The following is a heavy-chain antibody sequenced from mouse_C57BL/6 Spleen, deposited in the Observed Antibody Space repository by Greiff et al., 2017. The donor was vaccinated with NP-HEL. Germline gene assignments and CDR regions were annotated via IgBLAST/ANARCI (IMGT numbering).Heavy chain of an antibody. CDR3: ADWDRYLDY. D-gene: IGHD4-1*01. CDR2: IYPGGGDT. Sequence: QVQLQQSGPELVKPGASVKLSCKASGYAFSSSWMNWVRQRPGKGLEWIGRIYPGGGDTNYNGKFKGKATLTAAKSSSTAYMQLSSLTSEDSAVYFCADWDRYLDYWGQGTTLTVSS. V-gene: IGHV1-82*01. J-gene: IGHJ2*01. CDR1: GYAFSSSW.